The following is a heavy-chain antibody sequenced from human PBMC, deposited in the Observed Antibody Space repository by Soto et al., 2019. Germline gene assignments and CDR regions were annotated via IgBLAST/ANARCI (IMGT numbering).Heavy chain of an antibody. Sequence: PSETLSLTCTVCGGSISSGGYYWSWIRQHPGKGLEWIGYIYYSGSTYYNPSLKSRVTISVDTSKNQFSLKLSSVTAADTAVYYCARGVTLVRGVIHTPYFDYWGQGALVTVSS. CDR1: GGSISSGGYY. V-gene: IGHV4-31*03. CDR3: ARGVTLVRGVIHTPYFDY. CDR2: IYYSGST. D-gene: IGHD3-10*01. J-gene: IGHJ4*02.